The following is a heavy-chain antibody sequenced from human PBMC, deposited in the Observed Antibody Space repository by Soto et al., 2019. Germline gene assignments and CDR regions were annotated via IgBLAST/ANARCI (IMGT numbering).Heavy chain of an antibody. J-gene: IGHJ3*02. V-gene: IGHV3-7*01. CDR2: IKQDGSEK. D-gene: IGHD3-16*02. CDR1: GFTFSSYW. CDR3: ASLPLIVPNINAFDI. Sequence: GGSLRLSCAASGFTFSSYWMSWVRQAPGKGLEWVANIKQDGSEKYYVDSVKGRFTISRDNAKNSLYLQMNSLRAEDTAVYYCASLPLIVPNINAFDIWGQGTMVTVSS.